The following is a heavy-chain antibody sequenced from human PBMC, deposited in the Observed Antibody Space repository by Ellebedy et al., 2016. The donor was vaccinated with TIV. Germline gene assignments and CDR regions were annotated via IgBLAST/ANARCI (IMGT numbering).Heavy chain of an antibody. V-gene: IGHV5-51*01. CDR1: GYSFTSYW. D-gene: IGHD3-9*01. Sequence: GESLKISCKGSGYSFTSYWIAWVRQMPGKGLEWMGSIYPGDSDTRYSPSFKGQVTISDDKSISTAFLQWSSLRASDTAMYFCARPPTGHYDIKDAFDIWGQGTMVTVSS. J-gene: IGHJ3*02. CDR2: IYPGDSDT. CDR3: ARPPTGHYDIKDAFDI.